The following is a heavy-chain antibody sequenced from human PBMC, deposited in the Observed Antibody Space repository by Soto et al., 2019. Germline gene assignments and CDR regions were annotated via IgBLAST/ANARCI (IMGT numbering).Heavy chain of an antibody. J-gene: IGHJ5*02. CDR2: ISAYNGNT. CDR1: GYTFTSYG. D-gene: IGHD1-26*01. CDR3: ERDLLRRSEGPHWFEP. Sequence: QVQLVQSGAEVKKPGASVKVSCKASGYTFTSYGISWVRQGPGQGLEWMGWISAYNGNTNYAQKLQGRVTMTTDTSTITANRALRSLRSDDTAVYYCERDLLRRSEGPHWFEPCGQGTLVTVSS. V-gene: IGHV1-18*01.